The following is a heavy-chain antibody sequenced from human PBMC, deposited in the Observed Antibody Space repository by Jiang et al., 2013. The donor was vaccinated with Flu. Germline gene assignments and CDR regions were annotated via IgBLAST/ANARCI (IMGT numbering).Heavy chain of an antibody. CDR2: TYHNGRS. J-gene: IGHJ4*02. CDR3: ARDRTGYGDY. Sequence: GPGLVKPSETLSVTCNVSGYSITSGYYWAWIRQAPGKGLEWIGTTYHNGRSDYSPSLKSRVTIFVDRSRNQFSLKLTSVTAADTAVYYCARDRTGYGDYWGQGTLVTVSS. CDR1: GYSITSGYY. D-gene: IGHD5-12*01. V-gene: IGHV4-38-2*02.